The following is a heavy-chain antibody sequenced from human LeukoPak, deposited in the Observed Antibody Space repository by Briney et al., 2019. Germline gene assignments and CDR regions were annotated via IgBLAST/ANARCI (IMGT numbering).Heavy chain of an antibody. CDR3: AKVASIAAAGEFGS. CDR2: INGGGTNI. V-gene: IGHV3-48*01. CDR1: GFTFSIYS. J-gene: IGHJ4*02. Sequence: GGSLRLSCAASGFTFSIYSINWVRQAPGKGLQWVSYINGGGTNIYYADSVKGRFTISRDISKNTLHLQMNSLRAEDTAVYYCAKVASIAAAGEFGSWGQGTLVTVSS. D-gene: IGHD6-13*01.